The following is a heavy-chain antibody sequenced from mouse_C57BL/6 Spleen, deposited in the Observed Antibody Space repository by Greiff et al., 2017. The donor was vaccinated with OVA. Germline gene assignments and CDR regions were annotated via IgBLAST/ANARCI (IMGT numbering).Heavy chain of an antibody. V-gene: IGHV1-26*01. J-gene: IGHJ2*01. CDR3: ARRQGD. Sequence: VQLQQSGPELVKPGASVKISCKASGYTFTDYYMNWVKQSHGKSLEWIGDINPNNGGTSYNQKFKGKATLTVDKSSSTAYMELRSLTSEDSAVYYCARRQGDWGQGTTLTVSS. CDR1: GYTFTDYY. CDR2: INPNNGGT. D-gene: IGHD3-2*01.